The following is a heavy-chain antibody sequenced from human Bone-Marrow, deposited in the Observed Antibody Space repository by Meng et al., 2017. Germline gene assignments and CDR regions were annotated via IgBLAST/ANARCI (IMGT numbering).Heavy chain of an antibody. CDR1: GYTFTGYY. J-gene: IGHJ6*02. CDR2: INPNSGGT. V-gene: IGHV1-2*02. CDR3: AREPSLPGVAVAGSPYYYYSMDV. D-gene: IGHD6-19*01. Sequence: ASVKVSCKASGYTFTGYYMHWVRQAPGQGLEWMGWINPNSGGTNYAQKFQGRVTMTRDTSISTAYMELSRLRSDDTAVYYCAREPSLPGVAVAGSPYYYYSMDVWGQGTTVTVSS.